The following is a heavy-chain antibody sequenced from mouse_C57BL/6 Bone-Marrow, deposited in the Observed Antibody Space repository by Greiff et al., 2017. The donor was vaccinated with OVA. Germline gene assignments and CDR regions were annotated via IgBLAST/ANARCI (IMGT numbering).Heavy chain of an antibody. CDR1: GYTFTSYW. D-gene: IGHD3-3*01. CDR3: ARPDRRALDY. Sequence: QVQLQQPGAELVKPGASVKLSCKASGYTFTSYWMHWVKQRPGQGLEWIGKIHPNSGSTNYNEKFKSKATLTVDTSSSTAYMQLSSLTSEDSAVYDCARPDRRALDYWGQGTSVTVSA. V-gene: IGHV1-64*01. J-gene: IGHJ4*01. CDR2: IHPNSGST.